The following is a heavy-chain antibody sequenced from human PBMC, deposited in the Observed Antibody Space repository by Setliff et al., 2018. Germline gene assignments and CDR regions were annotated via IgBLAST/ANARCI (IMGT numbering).Heavy chain of an antibody. J-gene: IGHJ4*02. CDR3: ARVESMVRGKNILRHFDY. D-gene: IGHD3-10*01. Sequence: ASVKVSCKASGYTFNNYGVAWVRQAPGQGLDWMGWVTIYNGNTKYAQNLQGRLTLSTDRSTSTVYMELGGLTTDDTAIYYCARVESMVRGKNILRHFDYWGQGTQVTVSS. CDR1: GYTFNNYG. CDR2: VTIYNGNT. V-gene: IGHV1-18*01.